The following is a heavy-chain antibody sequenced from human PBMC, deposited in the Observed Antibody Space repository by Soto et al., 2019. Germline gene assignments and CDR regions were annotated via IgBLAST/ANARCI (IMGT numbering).Heavy chain of an antibody. CDR2: IWYDGSNK. CDR1: GFTFSSYG. D-gene: IGHD3-10*01. Sequence: QVQLVESGGGVVQPGRSLRLSCAASGFTFSSYGMHWVRQAPGKGLEWVAVIWYDGSNKYYADSVKGRFTISRDNSKNTLYLRMNSLRAENTAVYYCARVGEIWFGELEAFDNTGQGTMVTVSS. J-gene: IGHJ3*02. CDR3: ARVGEIWFGELEAFDN. V-gene: IGHV3-33*01.